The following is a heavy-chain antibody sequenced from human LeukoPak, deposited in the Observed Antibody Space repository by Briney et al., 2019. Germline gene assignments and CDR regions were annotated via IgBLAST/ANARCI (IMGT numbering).Heavy chain of an antibody. CDR1: GYSFTTYY. V-gene: IGHV5-10-1*01. CDR2: IDSSDSYT. J-gene: IGHJ4*02. D-gene: IGHD6-19*01. CDR3: ASVGAMAVSGDDY. Sequence: GESLKISCKASGYSFTTYYITWVRQMPGKGLEWMGRIDSSDSYTNYSPSFQGHVTISADKSISTAYLQWSSLKASDTAMYYCASVGAMAVSGDDYWGQGTLVTVSS.